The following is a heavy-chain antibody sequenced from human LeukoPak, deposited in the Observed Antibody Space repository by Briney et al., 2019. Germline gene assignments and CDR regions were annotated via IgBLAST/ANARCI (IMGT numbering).Heavy chain of an antibody. CDR3: ARENYYDSSGYFDY. Sequence: SETLSLTCAVSGGSISSGGYSWSWIRQPPGKGLEWIGYIYHSGSTYYNPSLKSRVTISVDRSKNQFSLKLSSVTAADTAVYYCARENYYDSSGYFDYWGQGTLVTVSS. CDR2: IYHSGST. J-gene: IGHJ4*02. CDR1: GGSISSGGYS. V-gene: IGHV4-30-2*01. D-gene: IGHD3-22*01.